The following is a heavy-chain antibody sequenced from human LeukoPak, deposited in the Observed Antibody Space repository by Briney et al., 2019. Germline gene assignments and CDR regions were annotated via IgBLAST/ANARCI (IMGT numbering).Heavy chain of an antibody. CDR3: ARAGSSGWRVKNWFDP. CDR2: INHSGST. J-gene: IGHJ5*02. CDR1: GGSFSGYY. Sequence: PSETLSITCAVYGGSFSGYYWSWIRQPPGKGLEWIGEINHSGSTNYNPSLKSRVTISVDTSKNQFSLKLSSVTAADTAVYYCARAGSSGWRVKNWFDPWGQGTLVTVSS. V-gene: IGHV4-34*01. D-gene: IGHD6-19*01.